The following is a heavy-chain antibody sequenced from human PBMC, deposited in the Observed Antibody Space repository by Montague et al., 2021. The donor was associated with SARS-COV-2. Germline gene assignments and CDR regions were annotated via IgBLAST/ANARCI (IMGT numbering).Heavy chain of an antibody. CDR2: IYHSGTT. D-gene: IGHD1-14*01. J-gene: IGHJ5*02. CDR3: ALPPAGARVDP. CDR1: GGSISSSNW. V-gene: IGHV4-4*02. Sequence: SETLSLTCAVSGGSISSSNWWCLVRQPPGKGLECICDIYHSGTTYYNPPIKSRVTISLDKSKNHFSLKLSSVTAADTAVYYCALPPAGARVDPWGQGTLVTVSS.